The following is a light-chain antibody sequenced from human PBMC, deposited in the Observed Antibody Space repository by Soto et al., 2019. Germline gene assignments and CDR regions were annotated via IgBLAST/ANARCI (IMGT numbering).Light chain of an antibody. J-gene: IGKJ1*01. V-gene: IGKV1-5*01. CDR2: DAS. Sequence: DIPMTQSPSTLSASVGDRVTLTCRASQSLSYWLAWYQQKPGKAPNLLIYDASTLASGVPSRFSGSGSGTEFTLTISSLQPDDFAAYYCQQYTTYPSRTFGQGTKVEIK. CDR3: QQYTTYPSRT. CDR1: QSLSYW.